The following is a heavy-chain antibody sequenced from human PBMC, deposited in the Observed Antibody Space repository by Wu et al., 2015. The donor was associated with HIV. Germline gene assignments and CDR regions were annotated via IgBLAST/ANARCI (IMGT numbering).Heavy chain of an antibody. CDR2: INPSGGST. D-gene: IGHD6-13*01. J-gene: IGHJ5*02. V-gene: IGHV1-46*01. CDR1: GYTFTSYY. Sequence: QVQLVQSGAEVKKPGASVKVSCKASGYTFTSYYMHWVRQAPGQGLEWMGIINPSGGSTSYAQKFQGRVTMTRDTSTSTVYMELSSLRSEDTALYYCARAFPHTGYSSSWFFGGAGLSGPGRFDPWGQGTLVTVSS. CDR3: ARAFPHTGYSSSWFFGGAGLSGPGRFDP.